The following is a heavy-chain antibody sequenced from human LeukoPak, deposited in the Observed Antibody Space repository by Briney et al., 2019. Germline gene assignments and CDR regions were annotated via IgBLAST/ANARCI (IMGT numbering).Heavy chain of an antibody. CDR2: ISPTGSTT. V-gene: IGHV3-74*01. Sequence: PGGSLRLSCAASGFTFNDYIIHWARQLPGKGLVWVSRISPTGSTTSYADSVKGRFTVSRDNAKNTLYPQVNNLRAEDTAVHYCARGPNSNWSGLDFWGQGTLLTVSS. CDR1: GFTFNDYI. CDR3: ARGPNSNWSGLDF. J-gene: IGHJ4*02. D-gene: IGHD6-6*01.